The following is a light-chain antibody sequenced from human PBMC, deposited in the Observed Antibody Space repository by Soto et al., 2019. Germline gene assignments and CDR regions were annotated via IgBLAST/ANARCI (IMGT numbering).Light chain of an antibody. J-gene: IGKJ3*01. CDR2: AAS. CDR3: QKDLRPPLT. CDR1: QSVDNY. Sequence: DIQMTQFPCSLSDYVVATVTLTCRASQSVDNYLKWYQQKPGKAPGLLIYAASTLQSGVPSRFSASGSGTDFTLTISSLQPEDFATYYCQKDLRPPLTFGPGNKVDIK. V-gene: IGKV1-39*01.